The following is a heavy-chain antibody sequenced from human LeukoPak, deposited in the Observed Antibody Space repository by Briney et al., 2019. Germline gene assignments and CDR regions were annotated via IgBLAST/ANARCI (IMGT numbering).Heavy chain of an antibody. J-gene: IGHJ3*02. CDR3: ARDCEGSSYFDPDAFNI. CDR2: IYHSGST. CDR1: GGSISSSNW. Sequence: SGTLSLTCAVSGGSISSSNWWSWVRQPPGKGLEWIGEIYHSGSTNYNPSLKSRVTISVDKSKNQFSLKLSSVTAADTAVYYCARDCEGSSYFDPDAFNIWGQGTMVTVSS. D-gene: IGHD3-9*01. V-gene: IGHV4-4*02.